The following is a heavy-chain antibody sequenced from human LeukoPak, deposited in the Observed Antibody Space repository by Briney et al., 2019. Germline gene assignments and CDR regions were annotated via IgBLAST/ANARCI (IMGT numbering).Heavy chain of an antibody. J-gene: IGHJ4*02. V-gene: IGHV1-18*01. CDR1: GYTFSTYR. Sequence: GASVKVSCKASGYTFSTYRIIWVRQAPGQGLEWMGWISVYNGNINYAQKLQGRVTMTTDTSTSTAYMELRSLRSDDTALYYCARGSSGWSFDYWGQGTLVTVSS. CDR3: ARGSSGWSFDY. CDR2: ISVYNGNI. D-gene: IGHD6-13*01.